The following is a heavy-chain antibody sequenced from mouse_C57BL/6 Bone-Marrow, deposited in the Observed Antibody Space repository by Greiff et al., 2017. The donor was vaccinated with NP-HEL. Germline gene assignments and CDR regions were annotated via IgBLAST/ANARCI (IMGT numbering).Heavy chain of an antibody. CDR3: ARFTMIGWLLPYYFDY. D-gene: IGHD2-3*01. V-gene: IGHV1-7*01. J-gene: IGHJ2*01. Sequence: QVHVKQSGAELAKPGASVKLSCKASGYTFTSYWMHWVKQRPGQGLEWIGYINPSSGYTKYNQKFKDKATLTAAKSSSTAYMQLSSLTYEDSAVYYCARFTMIGWLLPYYFDYWGQGTTLTVSS. CDR2: INPSSGYT. CDR1: GYTFTSYW.